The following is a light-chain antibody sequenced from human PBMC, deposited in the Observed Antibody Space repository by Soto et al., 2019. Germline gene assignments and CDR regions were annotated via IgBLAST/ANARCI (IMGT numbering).Light chain of an antibody. J-gene: IGKJ4*01. CDR1: QSVTSSY. Sequence: EIVLTQSPGTLSLSPGERATLSCRASQSVTSSYLAWYQQKTGQAPRLLIYGASSRGTGIPDRFSGSGSGTDFTLSISRLEPEDFAVYYCQQYGRSPAFGGGTKVEIK. CDR2: GAS. V-gene: IGKV3-20*01. CDR3: QQYGRSPA.